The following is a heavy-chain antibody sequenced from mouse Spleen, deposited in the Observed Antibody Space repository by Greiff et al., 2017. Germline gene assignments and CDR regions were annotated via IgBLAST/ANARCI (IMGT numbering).Heavy chain of an antibody. CDR3: ACYYYGSSYYFDY. CDR2: IYPGSGST. J-gene: IGHJ2*01. D-gene: IGHD1-1*01. Sequence: QVQLQQPGAELVKPGASVKMSCKASGYTFTSYWVNWVEQRPGQGLEWIGDIYPGSGSTNYNEKFKSKATLTVDTSSSTAYMQLSSLTSEDSAVYYCACYYYGSSYYFDYWGQGTTLTVSS. V-gene: IGHV1-55*01. CDR1: GYTFTSYW.